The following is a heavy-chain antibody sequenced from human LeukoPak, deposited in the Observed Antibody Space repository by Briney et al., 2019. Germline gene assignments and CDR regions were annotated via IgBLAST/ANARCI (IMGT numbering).Heavy chain of an antibody. CDR1: GFTFSSYE. CDR2: ISSGGSTI. CDR3: ASSYYDTSGYYYPLTDY. D-gene: IGHD3-22*01. V-gene: IGHV3-48*03. Sequence: PGGSLRLSCAASGFTFSSYEMNWVRQAPGKGLEWVSYISSGGSTIYYADSVKGRFTISRDNAKNSLYLQMNSLRAKDTAVYYCASSYYDTSGYYYPLTDYWGQGTLVTVSS. J-gene: IGHJ4*02.